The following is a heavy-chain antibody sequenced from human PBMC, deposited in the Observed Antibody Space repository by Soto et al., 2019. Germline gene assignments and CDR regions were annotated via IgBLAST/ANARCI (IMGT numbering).Heavy chain of an antibody. D-gene: IGHD6-13*01. V-gene: IGHV4-31*03. CDR1: GGSIHSGGYY. CDR3: ARVRSGAAGTFAY. J-gene: IGHJ4*02. Sequence: VQLQESGPGLVTPSQTLSLTCTVSGGSIHSGGYYWTWIRQYPGQALEWIGYIYTIENTYYNPSLESRVTVSEDRSKDQFSLRLTSVPAADTAVYYCARVRSGAAGTFAYWGQGALVTVSS. CDR2: IYTIENT.